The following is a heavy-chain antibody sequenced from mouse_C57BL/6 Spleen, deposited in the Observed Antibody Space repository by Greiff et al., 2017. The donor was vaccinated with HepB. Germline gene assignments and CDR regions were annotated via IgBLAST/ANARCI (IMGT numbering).Heavy chain of an antibody. CDR1: GYTFTSYW. CDR3: ARANYGSSSYAMDY. Sequence: QVHVKQPGAELVKPGASVKMSCKASGYTFTSYWITWVKRRPGQGLEWIGDIYPGSGSTNYNEKFKSKATLTVDTSSSTAYMQLSSLTSEDSAVYYCARANYGSSSYAMDYWGQGTSVTVSS. V-gene: IGHV1-55*01. CDR2: IYPGSGST. D-gene: IGHD1-1*01. J-gene: IGHJ4*01.